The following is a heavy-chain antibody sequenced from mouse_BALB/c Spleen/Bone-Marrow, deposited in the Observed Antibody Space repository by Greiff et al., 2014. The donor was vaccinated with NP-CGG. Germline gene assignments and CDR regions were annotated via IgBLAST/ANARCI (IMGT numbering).Heavy chain of an antibody. CDR3: APIHDGYYVAWFAY. J-gene: IGHJ3*01. V-gene: IGHV14-1*02. D-gene: IGHD2-3*01. Sequence: VQLKESGAELVRPGALVKLSCKASGFNIKDYYMHWVKQRPEQGLEWIGWIDPENGNTIYDPKFQGKASITADTSSNTAYLQLSSLTSEDTAVYYCAPIHDGYYVAWFAYWGQGTLVTVSA. CDR2: IDPENGNT. CDR1: GFNIKDYY.